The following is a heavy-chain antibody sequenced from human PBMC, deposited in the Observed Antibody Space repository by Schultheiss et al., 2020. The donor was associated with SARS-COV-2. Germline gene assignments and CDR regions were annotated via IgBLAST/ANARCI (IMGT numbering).Heavy chain of an antibody. CDR3: ARGRMVGGNSGGWFDP. Sequence: GESLKISCKGSGYSFTSYWIGWVRQMPGKGLEWMGIIHPGDSDTRYSPSFQGQVTISADKSISTAYLQWSGLKASDTAIYYCARGRMVGGNSGGWFDPWGQGTLVTVSS. D-gene: IGHD1-26*01. CDR1: GYSFTSYW. J-gene: IGHJ5*02. V-gene: IGHV5-51*01. CDR2: IHPGDSDT.